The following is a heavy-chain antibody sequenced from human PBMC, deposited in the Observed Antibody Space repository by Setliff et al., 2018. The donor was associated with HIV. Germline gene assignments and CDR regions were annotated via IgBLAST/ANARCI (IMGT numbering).Heavy chain of an antibody. CDR3: SRGSYYMDV. V-gene: IGHV4-59*08. CDR2: IHSSGST. D-gene: IGHD3-16*01. J-gene: IGHJ6*03. Sequence: PSEPLSLTCSVSSGSVSGYYWGWIRQPPGKKLEWIGYIHSSGSTIYSASLKSRVSISVDTSKNQVSLRLSSVTAADTAVYHCSRGSYYMDVWGKGTAVTVS. CDR1: SGSVSGYY.